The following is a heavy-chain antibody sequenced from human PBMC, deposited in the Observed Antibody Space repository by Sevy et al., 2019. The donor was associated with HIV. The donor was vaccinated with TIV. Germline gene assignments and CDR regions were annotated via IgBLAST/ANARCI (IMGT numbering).Heavy chain of an antibody. Sequence: GGSLRLFCAASGFTFSSYGMHWVRQAPGKGLEWVAVISYDGSNKYYADSVKGRFTISRDNSKNTLYLQMNSLRAEDTAVYYCAKGGTPHDYYYYGMDVWGQGTTVTVSS. D-gene: IGHD1-1*01. J-gene: IGHJ6*02. V-gene: IGHV3-30*18. CDR2: ISYDGSNK. CDR1: GFTFSSYG. CDR3: AKGGTPHDYYYYGMDV.